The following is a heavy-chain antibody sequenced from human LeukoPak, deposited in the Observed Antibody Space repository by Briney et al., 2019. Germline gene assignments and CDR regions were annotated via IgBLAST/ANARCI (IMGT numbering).Heavy chain of an antibody. CDR1: GFTFSSYW. Sequence: PGGSLRLSCAASGFTFSSYWMSWVRQAPGKGLEWVANIKQDGSEKYYVDSVKGRFTISRDNAKNSLYLQMNSLRAEDTAVYYCARDPNSSSWGDAFDIWGQGTMVTVSS. CDR3: ARDPNSSSWGDAFDI. J-gene: IGHJ3*02. CDR2: IKQDGSEK. D-gene: IGHD6-13*01. V-gene: IGHV3-7*01.